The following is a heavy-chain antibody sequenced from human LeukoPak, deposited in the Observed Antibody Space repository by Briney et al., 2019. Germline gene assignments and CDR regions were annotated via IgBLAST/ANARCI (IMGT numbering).Heavy chain of an antibody. V-gene: IGHV4-34*01. CDR3: ARTRITMVRGGPRMNPGCMDV. D-gene: IGHD3-10*01. J-gene: IGHJ6*02. CDR2: INHSGST. Sequence: PSETLSLTCAVYGGSFSGYYWSWIRQPPGKGLEWIGEINHSGSTNYNPSLKSRVTISVDTSKNQFSLKLSSVTAADTAVYYCARTRITMVRGGPRMNPGCMDVWGQGTTVTVSS. CDR1: GGSFSGYY.